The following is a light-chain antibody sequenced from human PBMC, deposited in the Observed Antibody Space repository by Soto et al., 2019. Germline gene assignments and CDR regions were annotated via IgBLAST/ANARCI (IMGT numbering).Light chain of an antibody. CDR3: CSYAGSVV. J-gene: IGLJ2*01. CDR2: EGS. Sequence: QSALTQPASVSGSPGQSITISCTGTSSDVGSYNLVSWYQQHPGKAPKLMIYEGSKRPSGVSNRFSGSKSGNTASLTISGHQAEDQADYYCCSYAGSVVFRRGTKLTVL. CDR1: SSDVGSYNL. V-gene: IGLV2-23*01.